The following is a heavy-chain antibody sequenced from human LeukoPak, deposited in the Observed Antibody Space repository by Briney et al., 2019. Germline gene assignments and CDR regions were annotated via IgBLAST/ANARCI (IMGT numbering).Heavy chain of an antibody. CDR1: GYTLTELS. J-gene: IGHJ4*02. CDR3: ASSVLRFLEWFKRGAGCFDY. Sequence: ASVKVSCKVSGYTLTELSMHWVRQAPGKGLEWMGGFDPEDGETIYAQKFQGRVTMTEDTSTDTAYMELSSLRSEDAAVYYCASSVLRFLEWFKRGAGCFDYWGQGTLVTVSS. D-gene: IGHD3-3*01. V-gene: IGHV1-24*01. CDR2: FDPEDGET.